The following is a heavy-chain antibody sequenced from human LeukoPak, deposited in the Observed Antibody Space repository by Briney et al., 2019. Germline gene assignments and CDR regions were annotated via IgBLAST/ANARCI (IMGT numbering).Heavy chain of an antibody. CDR1: GYTFTDYY. V-gene: IGHV1-2*02. CDR2: INPISGDT. D-gene: IGHD3-10*01. J-gene: IGHJ4*02. Sequence: GASMKVSCKTFGYTFTDYYMHWVRQAPGQGLEYMGWINPISGDTDYAQKFKGRVTMTSDTSVTTAYMELSRLGSDDTAVYYCAKDYYGSGRLFDFWGQGTLVTVSS. CDR3: AKDYYGSGRLFDF.